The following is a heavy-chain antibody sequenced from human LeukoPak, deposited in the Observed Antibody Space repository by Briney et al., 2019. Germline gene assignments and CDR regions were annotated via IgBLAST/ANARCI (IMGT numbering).Heavy chain of an antibody. CDR1: GFTFSDYY. J-gene: IGHJ4*02. D-gene: IGHD6-19*01. V-gene: IGHV3-23*01. Sequence: PGGSLRLSCAASGFTFSDYYMSWIRQAPGKGLEWVSAISLAGNSTYYADAVKGRFTISRDNSKNILFLQMDRLRVEDTAIYYCAKQDFSSGWSWGQGTLVTVSS. CDR2: ISLAGNST. CDR3: AKQDFSSGWS.